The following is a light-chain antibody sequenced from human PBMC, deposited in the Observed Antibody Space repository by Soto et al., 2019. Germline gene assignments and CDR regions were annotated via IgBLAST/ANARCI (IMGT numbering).Light chain of an antibody. V-gene: IGLV2-14*01. J-gene: IGLJ1*01. CDR3: CSRASSSTYV. Sequence: QSVLTQPASVSGSPGQSITISCTGTSSDIGGYNYVSWYQQHPGEAPKLMIYEVSNRPSGVSNRFSGSKSGSTASLTISRLQADDEADYYCCSRASSSTYVFGSGTKLTVL. CDR1: SSDIGGYNY. CDR2: EVS.